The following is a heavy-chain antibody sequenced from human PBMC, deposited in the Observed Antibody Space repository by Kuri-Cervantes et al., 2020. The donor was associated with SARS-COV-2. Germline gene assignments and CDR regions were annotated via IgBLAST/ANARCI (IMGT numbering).Heavy chain of an antibody. CDR3: ARAEDIVATIDI. CDR1: GYTFTGYY. Sequence: ASVKVSCKASGYTFTGYYMHWVRQAPGQGLEWMGWINPNSGGTNYAQKFQGRVTMTRDTSISTAYMELRSLRSDDTAVYYCARAEDIVATIDIWGQGTMVTVSS. V-gene: IGHV1-2*02. CDR2: INPNSGGT. J-gene: IGHJ3*02. D-gene: IGHD5-12*01.